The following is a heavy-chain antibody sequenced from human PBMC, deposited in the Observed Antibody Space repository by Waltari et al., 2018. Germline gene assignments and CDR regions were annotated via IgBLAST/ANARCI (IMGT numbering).Heavy chain of an antibody. CDR2: MNAGGDTT. V-gene: IGHV1-46*01. Sequence: QVQLVQSGAELKKPGASVKLSCKASGYTFTSYSIQWVRQAPGQGLEWMGVMNAGGDTTIYAQKFQGRITMTRDTSTSTVYMELSSLRSEDTAVYYCARLGITMTPDYWGQGTLVTVSS. J-gene: IGHJ4*02. CDR3: ARLGITMTPDY. CDR1: GYTFTSYS.